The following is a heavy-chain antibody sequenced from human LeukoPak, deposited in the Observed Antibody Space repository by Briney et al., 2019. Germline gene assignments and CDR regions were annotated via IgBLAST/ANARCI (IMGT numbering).Heavy chain of an antibody. Sequence: SGGSLRLSWAASGFTFSSYGMHWVRQAPGKGLEWVAVISYDGSNKYYADSVKGRFTISRDNSKNTLYLQMNSLRAEDTAVYYCAKNRGDYGAFDYWGQGTLVTVSS. CDR2: ISYDGSNK. J-gene: IGHJ4*02. CDR1: GFTFSSYG. CDR3: AKNRGDYGAFDY. V-gene: IGHV3-30*18. D-gene: IGHD4-17*01.